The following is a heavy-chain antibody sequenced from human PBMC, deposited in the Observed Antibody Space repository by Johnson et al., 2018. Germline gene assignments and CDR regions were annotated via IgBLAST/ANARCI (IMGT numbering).Heavy chain of an antibody. V-gene: IGHV3-43*01. CDR3: AGDFVPTQAYCGGDCYSGAFDI. J-gene: IGHJ3*02. CDR2: ISWDGGST. Sequence: VQLVESGGVVVQPGGSLRLSCAASGFTFDDYTMHWVRQAPGKGLEWVSLISWDGGSTYYADSVKGRFTISRDNSKNSLYLQMSSLRAEDTAVYYCAGDFVPTQAYCGGDCYSGAFDIWGQGTMVTVSS. CDR1: GFTFDDYT. D-gene: IGHD2-21*02.